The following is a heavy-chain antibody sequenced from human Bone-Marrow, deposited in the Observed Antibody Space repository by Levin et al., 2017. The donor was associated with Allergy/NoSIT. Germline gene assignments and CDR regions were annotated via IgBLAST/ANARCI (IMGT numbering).Heavy chain of an antibody. CDR3: RTSSWYDGLDV. Sequence: SCAGSGFTFSRYSMNWVRQVPGKGLEWVASISSSSDYIYYADAVKGRFTISRDDGMNSVHLQMNSLRAEDTAVYYCRTSSWYDGLDVWGQGTTVMVSS. CDR2: ISSSSDYI. J-gene: IGHJ6*02. CDR1: GFTFSRYS. D-gene: IGHD2-2*01. V-gene: IGHV3-21*01.